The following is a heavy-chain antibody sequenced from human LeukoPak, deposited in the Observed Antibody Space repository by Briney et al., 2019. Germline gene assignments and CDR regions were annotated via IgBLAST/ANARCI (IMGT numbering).Heavy chain of an antibody. CDR2: IYYSGST. CDR1: GGSISSSSYY. Sequence: PSETLSLTCTVSGGSISSSSYYWGWIRQPPGKGLEWIGSIYYSGSTYYNPSLKSRVTISVDTSKNQFSLKLSSVTAADTAVYYCARVRPLNPWGPYYFDYWGQGTLVTVSS. CDR3: ARVRPLNPWGPYYFDY. V-gene: IGHV4-39*01. D-gene: IGHD3-16*02. J-gene: IGHJ4*02.